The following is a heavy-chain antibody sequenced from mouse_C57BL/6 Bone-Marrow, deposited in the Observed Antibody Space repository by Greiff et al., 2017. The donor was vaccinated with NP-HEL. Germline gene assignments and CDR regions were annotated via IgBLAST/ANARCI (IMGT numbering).Heavy chain of an antibody. CDR3: ARSYYDYDEGFDY. J-gene: IGHJ2*01. Sequence: VQLQQSGAELARPGASVKLSCKASGYTFTSYGISWVKQRTGQGLEWIGEIYPRSGNTYYNEKFKGTATLTADKSSSTAYMELRNLTSEDAAVYFCARSYYDYDEGFDYWGQGTTLTVSS. V-gene: IGHV1-81*01. CDR2: IYPRSGNT. CDR1: GYTFTSYG. D-gene: IGHD2-4*01.